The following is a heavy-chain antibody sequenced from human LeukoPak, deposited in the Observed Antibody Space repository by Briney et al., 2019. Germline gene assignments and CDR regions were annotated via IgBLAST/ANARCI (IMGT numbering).Heavy chain of an antibody. CDR2: INSDGTYT. CDR1: GFAFSSSW. CDR3: AREQGYDSWSCPLD. J-gene: IGHJ4*02. Sequence: GGSLRLSCAASGFAFSSSWMLWVRQAPGKGLVWVSRINSDGTYTNYADSVKGRFTISRDNAKNSLYLQMNSLRAEDTAVYYCAREQGYDSWSCPLDWGQGTLVTVSS. D-gene: IGHD3-3*01. V-gene: IGHV3-74*01.